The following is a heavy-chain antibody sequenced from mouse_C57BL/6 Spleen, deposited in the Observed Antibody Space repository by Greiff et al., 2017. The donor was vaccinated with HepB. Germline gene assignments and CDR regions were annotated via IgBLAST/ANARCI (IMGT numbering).Heavy chain of an antibody. CDR3: ARKMTYYGSSAFAY. CDR1: GYTFTSYW. Sequence: QVQLQQPGAELVKPGASVKLSCKASGYTFTSYWMQWVKQRPGQGLEWIGEIDPSDSYTNYNQKFKGKATLTVDTSSSTAYMQRSSLTSEDSAVYYCARKMTYYGSSAFAYWGQGTLVTVSA. D-gene: IGHD1-1*01. J-gene: IGHJ3*01. CDR2: IDPSDSYT. V-gene: IGHV1-50*01.